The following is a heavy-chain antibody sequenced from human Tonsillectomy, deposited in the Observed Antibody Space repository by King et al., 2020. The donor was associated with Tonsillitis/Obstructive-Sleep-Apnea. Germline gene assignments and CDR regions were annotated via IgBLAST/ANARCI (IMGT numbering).Heavy chain of an antibody. CDR1: GFTFSSYG. CDR3: ARSRNDAFDI. Sequence: VQLVESGGGVVQPGRSLRLSCAASGFTFSSYGMHWVRQDPGKGLEWVAVTWYDGSNKYYADSVKGRFTISRDNSKNTLYLQMNSLRAEDTAVYYCARSRNDAFDIWGQGTTVTVSS. CDR2: TWYDGSNK. V-gene: IGHV3-33*01. J-gene: IGHJ3*02.